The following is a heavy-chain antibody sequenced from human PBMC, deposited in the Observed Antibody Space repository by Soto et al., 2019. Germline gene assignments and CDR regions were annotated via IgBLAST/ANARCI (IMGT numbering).Heavy chain of an antibody. V-gene: IGHV3-33*01. CDR2: IWYDGNNK. D-gene: IGHD3-3*01. Sequence: GESLKISCATSGFTFGSYGFVWVRQAPGKGLEWAALIWYDGNNKYYVDSVKGRFTISRDNSRNTLYLQMNSLRVEDTAVYYCARVLRSGYGMDVWGQGATVTVSS. CDR1: GFTFGSYG. CDR3: ARVLRSGYGMDV. J-gene: IGHJ6*02.